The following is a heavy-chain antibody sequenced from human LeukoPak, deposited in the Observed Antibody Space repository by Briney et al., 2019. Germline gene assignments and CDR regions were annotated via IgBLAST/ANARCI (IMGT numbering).Heavy chain of an antibody. Sequence: IGYIYYSGSTYYNPSLKSRVTISVDTSKNQFSLKLSSVTAADTAVYYCARELDYGDYGGFDYWGQGTLVTVSS. V-gene: IGHV4-31*02. CDR3: ARELDYGDYGGFDY. CDR2: IYYSGST. D-gene: IGHD4-17*01. J-gene: IGHJ4*02.